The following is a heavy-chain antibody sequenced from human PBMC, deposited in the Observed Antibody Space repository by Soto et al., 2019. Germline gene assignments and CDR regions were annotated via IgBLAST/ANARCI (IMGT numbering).Heavy chain of an antibody. CDR1: GYTFTGHY. V-gene: IGHV1-2*02. J-gene: IGHJ5*02. Sequence: QVQLVQSGAEVKKPGASVKVSCKASGYTFTGHYIHWVRQAPGQGLEWMGWINPNSGDTNYAQKVHGRVTMTSDTSISTAYMELIRLTSDDTAVYYCARETLAFDPWGQGTLVTVSS. CDR3: ARETLAFDP. CDR2: INPNSGDT. D-gene: IGHD1-1*01.